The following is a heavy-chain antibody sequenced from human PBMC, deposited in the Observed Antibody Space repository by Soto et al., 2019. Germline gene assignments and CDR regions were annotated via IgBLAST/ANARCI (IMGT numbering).Heavy chain of an antibody. CDR2: ISAYNGNT. V-gene: IGHV1-18*01. Sequence: GASVKVSCKASGYSFSSYDITWVRQAPGQGLEWMGWISAYNGNTNYAQKLQGRVTMTTDTSTSTAYVELRSLRSDDTAVYYCARDGRWFDVWGQGTLVTVSS. CDR1: GYSFSSYD. J-gene: IGHJ5*02. CDR3: ARDGRWFDV.